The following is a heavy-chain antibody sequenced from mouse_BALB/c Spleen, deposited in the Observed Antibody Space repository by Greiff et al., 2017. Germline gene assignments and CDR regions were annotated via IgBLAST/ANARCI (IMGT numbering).Heavy chain of an antibody. CDR2: IDPANGNT. CDR1: GFNINDTY. J-gene: IGHJ3*01. Sequence: EVQLQQSGAELVKPGASVKLSCTASGFNINDTYMHWVKQRPEQGLEWIGRIDPANGNTKYDPKFQGKATITADTSSNTTYLQLSSLTSEDTAVYDCAVYYYGSSYAWFADWGQGTLVTVSA. CDR3: AVYYYGSSYAWFAD. D-gene: IGHD1-1*01. V-gene: IGHV14-3*02.